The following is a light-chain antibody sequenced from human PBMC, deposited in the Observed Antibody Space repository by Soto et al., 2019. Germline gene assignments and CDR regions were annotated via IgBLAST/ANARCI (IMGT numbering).Light chain of an antibody. V-gene: IGKV1-12*01. CDR2: AAS. CDR3: QQANSFPFT. CDR1: QGSSSW. Sequence: DIQMTQSPSSVSASVGDRVTITFRASQGSSSWLAWYQQKRGKAPKLLIYAASSLQRGVPSRLSGSGSGTDFTLPIRSLQPEDFATYYCQQANSFPFTFGPGTKVDI. J-gene: IGKJ3*01.